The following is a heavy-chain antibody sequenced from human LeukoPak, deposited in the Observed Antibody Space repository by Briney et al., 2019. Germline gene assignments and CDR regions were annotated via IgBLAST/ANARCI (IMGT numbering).Heavy chain of an antibody. CDR2: IIPIFGTA. CDR1: GGTFSSYA. J-gene: IGHJ3*02. D-gene: IGHD3-10*01. V-gene: IGHV1-69*13. CDR3: ARDYYGSGSSGWDI. Sequence: ASVKVSCKASGGTFSSYAISWVRQAPGQGLEWMGGIIPIFGTANYAQKFQGRVTITADESTSTAYMELSSLRSEDTAVYYCARDYYGSGSSGWDIWGQGTMVTVSS.